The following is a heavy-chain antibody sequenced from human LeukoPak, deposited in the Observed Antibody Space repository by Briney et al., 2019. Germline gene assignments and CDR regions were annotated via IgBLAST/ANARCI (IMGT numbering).Heavy chain of an antibody. CDR2: IRSKAYGATT. CDR3: SRSRYDILTQYYFDY. Sequence: GGSLRLSCAASGFTFSSYEMNWVRQPPGKGLEWVGFIRSKAYGATTEYATSVKGRFTLSRDDSNSIAYLQMNTLRTADTAVYFCSRSRYDILTQYYFDYWGQGTLVTVSS. V-gene: IGHV3-49*04. J-gene: IGHJ4*02. CDR1: GFTFSSYE. D-gene: IGHD3-9*01.